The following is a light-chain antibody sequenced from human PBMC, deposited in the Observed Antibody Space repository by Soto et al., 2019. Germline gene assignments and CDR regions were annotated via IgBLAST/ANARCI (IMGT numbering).Light chain of an antibody. CDR3: QQRGDWPLT. CDR2: DAS. V-gene: IGKV3-11*01. CDR1: QSINTY. J-gene: IGKJ3*01. Sequence: EIVLTQSQATLSLSPGERATLSCRASQSINTYLAWYQQKPGQAPRLLIYDASKRATGIPARFSGSGSGAEFTLTISSLEPEDFAIYYCQQRGDWPLTFGPGTKVDIK.